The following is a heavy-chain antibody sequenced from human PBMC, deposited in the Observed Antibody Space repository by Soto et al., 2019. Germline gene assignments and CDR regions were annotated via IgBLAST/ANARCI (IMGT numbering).Heavy chain of an antibody. CDR3: ARESEDLTSNFDY. Sequence: PGGSLRLSCAASGFTFTRYSMNWVRQAPGKGLEWVSSISSTTNYIYYGDSMKGRFTISGDNAKNSLHLEMNSLRAEDTAVYYCARESEDLTSNFDYWGQGTLVTVSS. V-gene: IGHV3-21*06. J-gene: IGHJ4*02. CDR2: ISSTTNYI. CDR1: GFTFTRYS.